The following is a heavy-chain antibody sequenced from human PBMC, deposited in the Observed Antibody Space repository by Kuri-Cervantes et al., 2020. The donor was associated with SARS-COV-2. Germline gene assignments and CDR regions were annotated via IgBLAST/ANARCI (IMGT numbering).Heavy chain of an antibody. J-gene: IGHJ4*02. CDR2: ISYDGSNK. V-gene: IGHV3-30*03. D-gene: IGHD1-26*01. CDR1: GFTFSSYG. CDR3: AREGLSEVELLDY. Sequence: GESLKISCAASGFTFSSYGMHWVRQAPGKGLEWVAVISYDGSNKYYADSVKGRFTISRDNSKNTLYLQMNSLRAEDTAVYYCAREGLSEVELLDYWGQGTLVTVSS.